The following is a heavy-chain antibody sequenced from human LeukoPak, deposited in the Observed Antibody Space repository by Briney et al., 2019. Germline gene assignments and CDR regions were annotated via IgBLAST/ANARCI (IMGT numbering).Heavy chain of an antibody. CDR3: ARTEYYYDSSGYHLFDY. Sequence: PGGSLRLSCAASGFTFSSYAMSWVRQTPGKGLEWVSAISGSGGSTYYTDSVKGRFTISRDNSKNTLYLQMNSLRAEDTAVYYCARTEYYYDSSGYHLFDYWGQGTLVTVSS. CDR1: GFTFSSYA. D-gene: IGHD3-22*01. J-gene: IGHJ4*02. CDR2: ISGSGGST. V-gene: IGHV3-23*01.